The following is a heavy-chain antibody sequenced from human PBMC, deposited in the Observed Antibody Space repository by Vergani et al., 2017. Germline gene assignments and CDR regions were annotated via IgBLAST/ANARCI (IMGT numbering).Heavy chain of an antibody. CDR1: GGSFSGYY. CDR2: INHSGST. V-gene: IGHV4-34*01. Sequence: QVQLQQWGAGLLKPSETLSLTCAVYGGSFSGYYWSWIRQPPGKGLEWIGEINHSGSTNYNPSLKSRVTRSVDTSKNQFSLRLSSVTAADTAVYYCARSKIAAAGIDYWGQGTLVTVSS. J-gene: IGHJ4*02. CDR3: ARSKIAAAGIDY. D-gene: IGHD6-13*01.